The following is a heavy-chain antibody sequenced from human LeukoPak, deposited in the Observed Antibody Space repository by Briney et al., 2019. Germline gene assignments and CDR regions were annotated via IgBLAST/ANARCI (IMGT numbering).Heavy chain of an antibody. Sequence: SGGSLRLSCAASGFTFSSYWMSWVRQAPGKGLEWVANIKQDGSEKYYVDSVKGRFTISRDNAKNSLYLQMNSLRAEDTAVYYCARGGPSSYYDFWSGPWYFDYWGQGTLVTVSS. J-gene: IGHJ4*02. CDR3: ARGGPSSYYDFWSGPWYFDY. V-gene: IGHV3-7*01. CDR2: IKQDGSEK. D-gene: IGHD3-3*01. CDR1: GFTFSSYW.